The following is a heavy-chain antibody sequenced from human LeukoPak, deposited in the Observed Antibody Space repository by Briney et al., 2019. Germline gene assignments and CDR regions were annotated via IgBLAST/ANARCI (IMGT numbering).Heavy chain of an antibody. J-gene: IGHJ4*02. Sequence: GASVKVSCTASGYTFTSYDINWVRQATGQGLEWMGWMNPNSGNTGYAQKFQGRVTMTRNTSISTAYMELSSLRSEDTAVYYCARPISGYYYAFDYWGQGTLVTVSS. CDR3: ARPISGYYYAFDY. CDR1: GYTFTSYD. V-gene: IGHV1-8*01. CDR2: MNPNSGNT. D-gene: IGHD3-22*01.